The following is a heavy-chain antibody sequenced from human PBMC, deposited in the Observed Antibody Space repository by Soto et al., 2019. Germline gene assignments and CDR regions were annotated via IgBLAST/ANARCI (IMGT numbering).Heavy chain of an antibody. D-gene: IGHD2-15*01. CDR3: ARRSCNDLCWRYFDF. V-gene: IGHV4-39*01. J-gene: IGHJ4*02. Sequence: SETLSLTCTVSSDSVNSNTYYWGWIRQPPGKGLEWIASIHSNGITYSNPSFKSRVTMSVDTPKTRMSLNLRSVTAADTAVYSCARRSCNDLCWRYFDFWGQGSLVTSPQ. CDR1: SDSVNSNTYY. CDR2: IHSNGIT.